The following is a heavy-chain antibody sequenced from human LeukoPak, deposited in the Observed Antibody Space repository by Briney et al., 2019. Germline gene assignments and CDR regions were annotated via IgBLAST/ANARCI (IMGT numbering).Heavy chain of an antibody. CDR1: GGSISSSSYY. D-gene: IGHD1-26*01. V-gene: IGHV4-39*07. CDR3: ARAGSGSYLDAFDI. J-gene: IGHJ3*02. CDR2: IYYSGST. Sequence: PSETLSLTCTVSGGSISSSSYYWGWIRQPPGKGLEWIGSIYYSGSTYYNPSLKSQVTISVDTSKNQFSLKLSSVTAADTAVYYCARAGSGSYLDAFDIWGQGTMVTVSS.